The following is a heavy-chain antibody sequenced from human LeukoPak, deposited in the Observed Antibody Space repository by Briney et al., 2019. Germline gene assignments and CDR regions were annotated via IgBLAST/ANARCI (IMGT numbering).Heavy chain of an antibody. CDR2: IYHSGST. V-gene: IGHV4-4*02. Sequence: SETLSLTCAVSGGSISSSNWWSWVRQPPGKGLEWIGEIYHSGSTNYNPSLKSRVTISVDKSKNQFSLKLSSVTAADTAVYYCARGTYSSGWLPDYWGQGTLVTVSS. J-gene: IGHJ4*02. D-gene: IGHD6-19*01. CDR3: ARGTYSSGWLPDY. CDR1: GGSISSSNW.